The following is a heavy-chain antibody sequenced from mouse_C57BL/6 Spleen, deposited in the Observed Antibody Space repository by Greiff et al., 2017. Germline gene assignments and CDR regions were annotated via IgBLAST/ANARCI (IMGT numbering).Heavy chain of an antibody. Sequence: VQLKESGGGLVKPGGSLKLSCAASGFTFSDYGMHWVRQAPEKGLEWVAYISSGSSTIYYADTVKGRFTISRDNAKNTLFLQMTSLRSEDTAMYYCAREEDGYYGPFDYWGQGTTLTVSS. J-gene: IGHJ2*01. D-gene: IGHD2-3*01. CDR2: ISSGSSTI. CDR1: GFTFSDYG. V-gene: IGHV5-17*01. CDR3: AREEDGYYGPFDY.